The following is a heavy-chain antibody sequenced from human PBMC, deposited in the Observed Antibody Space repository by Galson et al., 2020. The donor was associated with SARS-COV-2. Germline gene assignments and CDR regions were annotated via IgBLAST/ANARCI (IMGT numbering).Heavy chain of an antibody. D-gene: IGHD1-26*01. CDR2: ISYDGSNE. V-gene: IGHV3-30*04. J-gene: IGHJ6*02. CDR3: ARATSGSYYYYGMDV. Sequence: GESLKISCAAPGFTFSGYAIHWVRQAPGKGLEWVAVISYDGSNEYYADSVKGRFTISRDNSKNTLYLQMNSLRAEDTAVYYCARATSGSYYYYGMDVWGQGTTVTVSS. CDR1: GFTFSGYA.